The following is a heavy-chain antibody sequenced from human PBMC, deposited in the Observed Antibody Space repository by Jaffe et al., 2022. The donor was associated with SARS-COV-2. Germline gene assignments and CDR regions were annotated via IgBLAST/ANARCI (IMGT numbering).Heavy chain of an antibody. D-gene: IGHD1-26*01. Sequence: QVQLQESGPGLVKPSQTLSLTCTVSGGSISSGSYYWSWIRQPAGKGLEWIGRIYTSGSTNYNPSLKSRVTISVDTSKNQFSLKLSSVTAADTAVYYCAREGGSRELLGAFDIWGQGTMVTVSS. CDR1: GGSISSGSYY. CDR2: IYTSGST. J-gene: IGHJ3*02. CDR3: AREGGSRELLGAFDI. V-gene: IGHV4-61*02.